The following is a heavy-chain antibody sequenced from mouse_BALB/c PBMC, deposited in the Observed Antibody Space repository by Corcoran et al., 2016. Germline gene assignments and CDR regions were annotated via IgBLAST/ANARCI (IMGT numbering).Heavy chain of an antibody. Sequence: EVRLQQSGAELVKPGASVKLSCTASGFNIKDTYMHWVKKRPEQGLWWVGRIDPANGNTKYDPKFQGKATITADTSSNTAYLQLSSLTSEDTAVYYCASRDYGNYLAWFAYWGQGTLVTVSA. J-gene: IGHJ3*01. CDR3: ASRDYGNYLAWFAY. CDR1: GFNIKDTY. D-gene: IGHD2-1*01. CDR2: IDPANGNT. V-gene: IGHV14-3*02.